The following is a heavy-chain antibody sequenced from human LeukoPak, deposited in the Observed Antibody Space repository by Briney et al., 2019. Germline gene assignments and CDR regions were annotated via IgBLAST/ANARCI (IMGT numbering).Heavy chain of an antibody. J-gene: IGHJ4*02. CDR2: INHSGST. V-gene: IGHV4-34*01. CDR1: GGSFSGYY. Sequence: LSETLSLTCAVYGGSFSGYYWSWIRQPPGKGLEWIGEINHSGSTNYNPSLKSRVTISVDTSKNQFSLKLSSVTAADTAVYYCAPAGYDYVWGSYRSFDYWGQGTLVTVSS. CDR3: APAGYDYVWGSYRSFDY. D-gene: IGHD3-16*02.